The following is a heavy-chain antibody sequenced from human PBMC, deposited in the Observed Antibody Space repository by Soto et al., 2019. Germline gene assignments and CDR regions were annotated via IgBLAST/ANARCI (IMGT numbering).Heavy chain of an antibody. CDR1: GFSFSSYA. J-gene: IGHJ6*03. V-gene: IGHV3-23*01. CDR3: AKGRLLSRITIFGVVISDYMEV. D-gene: IGHD3-3*01. CDR2: ISGSGGST. Sequence: AWSLRRSRAGSGFSFSSYARSWVRQAQGKGLEWVSAISGSGGSTYYADSVKGRFTISRDNSKNTLYLQMNSLRAEDTAVYYCAKGRLLSRITIFGVVISDYMEVWGKGTTVTVSS.